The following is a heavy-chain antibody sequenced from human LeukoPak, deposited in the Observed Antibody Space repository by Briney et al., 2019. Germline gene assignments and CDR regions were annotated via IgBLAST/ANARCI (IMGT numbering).Heavy chain of an antibody. CDR2: IYSGGST. Sequence: GGSLRLSCAASGFTVSSNYMSWVRQAPGKGLEWVSVIYSGGSTYYADSVKGRFTISRDNSKNTLYLQMNSLRAEDTAVYYCASPAYYYGSGSYYFDYWGQGTLVTVSS. J-gene: IGHJ4*02. D-gene: IGHD3-10*01. CDR1: GFTVSSNY. V-gene: IGHV3-53*01. CDR3: ASPAYYYGSGSYYFDY.